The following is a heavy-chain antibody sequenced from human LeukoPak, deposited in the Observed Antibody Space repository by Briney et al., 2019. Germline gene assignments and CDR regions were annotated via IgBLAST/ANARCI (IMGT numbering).Heavy chain of an antibody. J-gene: IGHJ5*02. CDR2: IIPIFGTA. Sequence: ASVKVSCKASGGTFSSYAISWVRQAPGKGLEWMGGIIPIFGTANYAQKFQGRVTITADEYTRTDYMEVSSQRAEDPDGYYCAREKPYYDFWSCYYKSGWFDPWGQGTLVTVSS. CDR1: GGTFSSYA. V-gene: IGHV1-69*13. D-gene: IGHD3-3*01. CDR3: AREKPYYDFWSCYYKSGWFDP.